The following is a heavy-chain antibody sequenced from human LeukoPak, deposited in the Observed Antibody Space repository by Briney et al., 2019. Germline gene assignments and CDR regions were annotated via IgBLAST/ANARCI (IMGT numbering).Heavy chain of an antibody. CDR1: GFTLSSYA. D-gene: IGHD2-2*01. V-gene: IGHV3-23*01. CDR3: AKEPTSWYNWFDP. CDR2: ISGSGGST. Sequence: GASLRLSCAASGFTLSSYAMSWVRQAPGKGLEWVSAISGSGGSTYYADSVKGRFTISRDNSKSTLYLQMNSLRAEDTAVYYCAKEPTSWYNWFDPWGQGTLVTVSS. J-gene: IGHJ5*02.